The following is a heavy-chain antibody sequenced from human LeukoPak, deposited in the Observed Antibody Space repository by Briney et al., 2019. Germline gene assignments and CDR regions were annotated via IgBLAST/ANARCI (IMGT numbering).Heavy chain of an antibody. V-gene: IGHV6-1*01. CDR3: ARDLGNTGWYTFDY. Sequence: SQTLSLTCDISGDSVSSNNGTWTWITQSPSRGLEWLGRKYYKSNLYNDYAGSLNGRITISPDTSKNQFSLHLNSVTPEDTAVYYCARDLGNTGWYTFDYWGQGILVTVSS. CDR2: KYYKSNLYN. J-gene: IGHJ4*02. D-gene: IGHD6-19*01. CDR1: GDSVSSNNGT.